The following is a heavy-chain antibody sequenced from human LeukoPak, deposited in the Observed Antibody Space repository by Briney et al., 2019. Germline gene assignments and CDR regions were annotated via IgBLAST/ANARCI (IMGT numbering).Heavy chain of an antibody. D-gene: IGHD4-17*01. Sequence: ASVKVSCKASGYTFTSYGISWVRPAPGQGLEWMGWISAYNGNTNYAQKLQGRVTMTTDTSTSTAYMELRSLRSDDTAVYYCAASDYGDVFDYWGQGTLVTVSS. CDR3: AASDYGDVFDY. CDR2: ISAYNGNT. CDR1: GYTFTSYG. J-gene: IGHJ4*02. V-gene: IGHV1-18*04.